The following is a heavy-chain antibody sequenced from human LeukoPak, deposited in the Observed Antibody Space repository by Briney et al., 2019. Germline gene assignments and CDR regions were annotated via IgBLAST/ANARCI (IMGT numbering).Heavy chain of an antibody. CDR3: ARDGPIYYYDSSGPLFDY. J-gene: IGHJ4*02. V-gene: IGHV1-46*01. CDR2: INPSGGST. Sequence: ASVKVSCKASGYTFTSYYMHWVRPAPGQGLEWMGIINPSGGSTSYAQKFQGRVTMTRDTSTSTVYMELSSLRSEDTAVYYCARDGPIYYYDSSGPLFDYWGQGTLVTVSS. D-gene: IGHD3-22*01. CDR1: GYTFTSYY.